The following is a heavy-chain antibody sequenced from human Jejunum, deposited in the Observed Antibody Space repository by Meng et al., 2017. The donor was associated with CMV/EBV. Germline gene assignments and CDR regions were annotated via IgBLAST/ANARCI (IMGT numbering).Heavy chain of an antibody. V-gene: IGHV3-7*01. Sequence: CAASGFPSSSYGMSWFRQAPGKGLEWVANIKQDGSERYYVDSVKGRFTISRDNAKNSVFLQMNSLRAEDTAVYYCAGGDGWHFDSWGQGTRVTVSS. J-gene: IGHJ4*02. CDR3: AGGDGWHFDS. CDR1: GFPSSSYG. CDR2: IKQDGSER. D-gene: IGHD2-21*02.